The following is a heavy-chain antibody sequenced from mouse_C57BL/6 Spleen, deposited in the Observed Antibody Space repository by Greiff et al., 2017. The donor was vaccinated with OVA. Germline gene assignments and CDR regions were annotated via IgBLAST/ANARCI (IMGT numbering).Heavy chain of an antibody. J-gene: IGHJ4*01. D-gene: IGHD1-1*01. Sequence: DVKLVESGGGLVQPGGSLKLSCAASGFTFSDYYMYWVRQTPEKRLEWVAYISNGGGSTYYPDTVKGRFTISRDHAKNTLYLQLSRLKSEDTAMYYCARQLFTTVVPMDYWGQGTSVTVSS. CDR1: GFTFSDYY. V-gene: IGHV5-12*01. CDR3: ARQLFTTVVPMDY. CDR2: ISNGGGST.